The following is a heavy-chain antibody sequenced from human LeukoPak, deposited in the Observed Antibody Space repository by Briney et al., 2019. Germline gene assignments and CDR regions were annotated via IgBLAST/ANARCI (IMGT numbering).Heavy chain of an antibody. V-gene: IGHV1-2*02. CDR1: GYKGSGYTFTDYY. CDR3: ARALYYYDSSGYYPGAFDI. J-gene: IGHJ3*02. CDR2: INPNSGGT. Sequence: GASVKVSCKASGYKGSGYTFTDYYIHWVRQAPGQGLEWMGWINPNSGGTNYAQKFQGRVTMTRDTSTSTVYMELSSLRSEDTAVYYCARALYYYDSSGYYPGAFDIWGQGTMVTVSS. D-gene: IGHD3-22*01.